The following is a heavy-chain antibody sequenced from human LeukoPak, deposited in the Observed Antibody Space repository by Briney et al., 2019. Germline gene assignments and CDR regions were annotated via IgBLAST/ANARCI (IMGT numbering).Heavy chain of an antibody. CDR1: GFTFDDYA. V-gene: IGHV3-9*01. CDR2: ISWNSVSI. D-gene: IGHD2-2*01. J-gene: IGHJ4*02. CDR3: AKDIGSTSWYSGN. Sequence: GGSLRLSCAASGFTFDDYAMHWVRQAPGKGLEWVSGISWNSVSIAYADSVKGRFTISRDNAKNSLYLEMNSLRTDDTALYYCAKDIGSTSWYSGNWGQGTLVTVSS.